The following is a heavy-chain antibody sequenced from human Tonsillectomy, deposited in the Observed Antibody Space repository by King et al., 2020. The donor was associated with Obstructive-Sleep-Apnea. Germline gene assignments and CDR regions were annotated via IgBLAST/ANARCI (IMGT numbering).Heavy chain of an antibody. CDR1: GYSFTSSW. V-gene: IGHV5-51*01. CDR3: VGHASCGWYGDH. Sequence: QLVQSGAEVKKPGESPKISCKGSGYSFTSSWIGWVRQTPGRGLEWRGISYPGDADLKYNPSLEGQVTISADTSISTAYLQWSSLKASDTAMYYCVGHASCGWYGDHWGQGTLVTVSS. CDR2: SYPGDADL. D-gene: IGHD6-19*01. J-gene: IGHJ4*02.